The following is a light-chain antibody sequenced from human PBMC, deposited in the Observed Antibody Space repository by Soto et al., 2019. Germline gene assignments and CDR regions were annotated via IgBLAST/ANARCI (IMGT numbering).Light chain of an antibody. Sequence: QSVLAQPASVSGSPGHSITISCTGTSGDVGGYHYVSWYQQQAGKAPKLMIYEVSNRPSGVSNRFSGSKSGNTASLTISGLQAEDEADDSCCSSGGSPTYVFGTGTKVTVL. CDR2: EVS. V-gene: IGLV2-14*01. CDR1: SGDVGGYHY. CDR3: CSSGGSPTYV. J-gene: IGLJ1*01.